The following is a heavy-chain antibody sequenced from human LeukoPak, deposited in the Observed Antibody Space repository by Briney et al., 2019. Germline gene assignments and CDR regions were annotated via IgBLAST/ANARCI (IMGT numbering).Heavy chain of an antibody. CDR2: IIPIFGTA. CDR3: ASQSGNCSSTSCYSFDY. J-gene: IGHJ4*02. V-gene: IGHV1-69*13. CDR1: GGTFSSYA. Sequence: SVNVSCKASGGTFSSYAISWVRQAAGQGLEGMGGIIPIFGTANYAQKFQGRVTITADESTSTAYMELSSLRSEDTAVYYCASQSGNCSSTSCYSFDYWGQGTLVTVSS. D-gene: IGHD2-2*01.